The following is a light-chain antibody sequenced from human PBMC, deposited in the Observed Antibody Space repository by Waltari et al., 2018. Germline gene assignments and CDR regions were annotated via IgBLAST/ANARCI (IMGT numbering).Light chain of an antibody. CDR3: MQCTHWPPT. CDR1: QSLVNTDGNIY. J-gene: IGKJ1*01. Sequence: DVVLAQSPLSLPVTLGQPASISCRSSQSLVNTDGNIYLNWFHQRPGQSPRRMIYKVSNRDSGVPDRFSGSGSGTDFTLKISRLEADDVGVYFCMQCTHWPPTFGQGTKVEIK. V-gene: IGKV2-30*01. CDR2: KVS.